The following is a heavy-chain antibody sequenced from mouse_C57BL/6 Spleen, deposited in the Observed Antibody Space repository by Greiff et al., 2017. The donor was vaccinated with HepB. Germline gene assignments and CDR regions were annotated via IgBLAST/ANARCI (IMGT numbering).Heavy chain of an antibody. CDR1: GFTFSSYG. Sequence: DVQLVESGGDLVKPGGSLKLSCAASGFTFSSYGMSWVRQTPDKRLEWVATISSGGSYTYYPDSVKGRFTISRDNAKNTLYLQMSSLKSEDTAMYYCARGERDWFAYWGQGTLVTVSA. V-gene: IGHV5-6*01. CDR3: ARGERDWFAY. CDR2: ISSGGSYT. J-gene: IGHJ3*01.